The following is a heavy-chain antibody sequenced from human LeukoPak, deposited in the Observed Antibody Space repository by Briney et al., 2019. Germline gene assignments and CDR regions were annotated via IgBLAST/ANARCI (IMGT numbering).Heavy chain of an antibody. V-gene: IGHV4-31*03. D-gene: IGHD6-19*01. CDR2: IYYSGST. CDR3: ARCIAVPGTPLDS. J-gene: IGHJ4*02. CDR1: GGSISSGGYY. Sequence: SQTLSLTCTVSGGSISSGGYYWSWIRQHPGKGLEWIGYIYYSGSTYYNPSLKSRVTISVDTSKNQFSLKLSSVTAADTAVYYSARCIAVPGTPLDSWGQGALVTVSS.